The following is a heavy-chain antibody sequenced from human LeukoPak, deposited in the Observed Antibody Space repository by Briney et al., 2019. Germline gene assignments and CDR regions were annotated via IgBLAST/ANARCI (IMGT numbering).Heavy chain of an antibody. J-gene: IGHJ4*02. CDR3: AKASYYDILTGSVDY. CDR1: GFTFSSYE. CDR2: ISWNSGSI. D-gene: IGHD3-9*01. Sequence: GGSLRLSCAASGFTFSSYEMNWVRQAPGKGLEWVSGISWNSGSIGYADSVKGRFTISRDNAKNSLYLQMNSLRAEDTALYYCAKASYYDILTGSVDYWGQGTLVTVSS. V-gene: IGHV3-9*01.